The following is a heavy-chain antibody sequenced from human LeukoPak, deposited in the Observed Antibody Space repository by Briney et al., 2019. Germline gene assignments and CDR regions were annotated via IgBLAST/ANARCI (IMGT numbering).Heavy chain of an antibody. CDR1: GFTFSNAW. Sequence: GGSLRLSCAASGFTFSNAWMSWVRQAPGKGLEWVGRIKSKADGETTDYAAPVKGRFFMSRDDSKATLYLQMNYLETEDTAVYYCTTDLGLTMIRGVIVSWGQGTLVTVSS. CDR3: TTDLGLTMIRGVIVS. V-gene: IGHV3-15*01. CDR2: IKSKADGETT. D-gene: IGHD3-10*01. J-gene: IGHJ4*02.